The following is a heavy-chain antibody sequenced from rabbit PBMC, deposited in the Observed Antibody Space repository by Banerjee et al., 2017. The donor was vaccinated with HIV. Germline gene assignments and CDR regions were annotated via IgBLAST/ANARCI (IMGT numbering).Heavy chain of an antibody. Sequence: QSLEESGGDLVKPGASLTLTCTASGFSFSSNYWICWVRQAPGKGLEWIGCINTGTSGSTYYASWVKGRFTITRSTSLNTVDLKMTSLTAADTATYFCARDGSSYLFDLWGPGTLVTVS. D-gene: IGHD8-1*01. CDR1: GFSFSSNYW. CDR2: INTGTSGST. V-gene: IGHV1S40*01. CDR3: ARDGSSYLFDL. J-gene: IGHJ4*01.